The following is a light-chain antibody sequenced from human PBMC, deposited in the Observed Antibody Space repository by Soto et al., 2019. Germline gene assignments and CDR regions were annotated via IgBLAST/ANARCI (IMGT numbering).Light chain of an antibody. CDR1: QSVRDW. J-gene: IGKJ4*01. CDR2: DVS. CDR3: QQYDSDVFS. V-gene: IGKV1-5*01. Sequence: DIHMTQSPSALSASVGDSVTITCRASQSVRDWLVWYQQKPGKAPKLLMYDVSTLEGGVPSRFSGSGSGTEFTLTINNLQPDDFATYFCQQYDSDVFSFGGGTKVEMK.